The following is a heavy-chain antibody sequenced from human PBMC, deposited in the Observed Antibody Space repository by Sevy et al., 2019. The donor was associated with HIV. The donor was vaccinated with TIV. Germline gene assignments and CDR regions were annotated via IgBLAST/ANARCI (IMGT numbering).Heavy chain of an antibody. J-gene: IGHJ6*02. V-gene: IGHV4-59*01. D-gene: IGHD3-10*01. CDR3: ARGVGYYGSGSYSNYYGMDV. CDR2: IYYSGST. CDR1: GGSISSYY. Sequence: SETLCLTCTVSGGSISSYYWSWIRHPPGKGLEWIGYIYYSGSTNYNPSLKSRVTISVDTSKNQFSLKLSSVTAADTAVYYCARGVGYYGSGSYSNYYGMDVWGQGTTVTVSS.